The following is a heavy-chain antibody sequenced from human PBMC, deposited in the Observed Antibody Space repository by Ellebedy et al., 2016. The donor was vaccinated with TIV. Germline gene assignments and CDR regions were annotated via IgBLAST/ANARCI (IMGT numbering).Heavy chain of an antibody. CDR2: INPTSGSS. D-gene: IGHD3-22*01. CDR3: ARGDNYYYDSSGYYYSY. J-gene: IGHJ4*02. Sequence: ASAKVSCKASGYTFTSYYFYWVRQAPGQGLEWMGIINPTSGSSNYAQKFQGRVTMTRDTSTSTVYMDLSSLRSEDTAVYYCARGDNYYYDSSGYYYSYWGQGTLVTVSS. CDR1: GYTFTSYY. V-gene: IGHV1-46*01.